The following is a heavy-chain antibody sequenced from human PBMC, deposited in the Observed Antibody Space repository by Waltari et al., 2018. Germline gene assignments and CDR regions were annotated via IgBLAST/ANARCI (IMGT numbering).Heavy chain of an antibody. CDR3: TTLDAPWGG. D-gene: IGHD7-27*01. V-gene: IGHV3-15*01. CDR1: GFRLTPAW. Sequence: EVQMVESGGGSMKPGDYLSLPCVASGFRLTPAWLTWVRQAPGKGLEWVGRIKRQNDGATTDFAASVRGRFSISRDDSQNMVFLQMNSLRTEDTAVYYCTTLDAPWGGWGHGTLVTVSS. J-gene: IGHJ4*01. CDR2: IKRQNDGATT.